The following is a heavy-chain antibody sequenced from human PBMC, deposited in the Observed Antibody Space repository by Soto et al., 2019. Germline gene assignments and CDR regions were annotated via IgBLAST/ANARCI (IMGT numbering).Heavy chain of an antibody. V-gene: IGHV3-23*01. CDR1: GFTFSSYA. Sequence: GGSLRLSCAASGFTFSSYAMSWVRQAPGKGLEWVSAISGSGGSTYYADSVKGRFTISRDNSKNTLYLQMNSLRAEDTAVYYCAKIDYVWGSYRYSYFDDWGQGTLVTVSS. CDR2: ISGSGGST. D-gene: IGHD3-16*02. CDR3: AKIDYVWGSYRYSYFDD. J-gene: IGHJ4*02.